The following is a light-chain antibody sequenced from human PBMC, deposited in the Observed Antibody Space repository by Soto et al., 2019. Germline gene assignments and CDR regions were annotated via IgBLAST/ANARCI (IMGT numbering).Light chain of an antibody. CDR2: WAS. CDR3: QQYYITPHT. Sequence: DIVMTQSPDSLAVSLGERATINCKSSQSVLYSSNNKNYLAWYQQKPGQPPKLLIYWASTRESGVPDRFSGSGYGTDFTLTISSLQAEDVSVYYCQQYYITPHTFGQGTKLEIK. CDR1: QSVLYSSNNKNY. J-gene: IGKJ2*01. V-gene: IGKV4-1*01.